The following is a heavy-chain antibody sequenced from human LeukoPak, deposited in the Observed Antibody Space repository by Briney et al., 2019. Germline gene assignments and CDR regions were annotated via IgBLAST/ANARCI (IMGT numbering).Heavy chain of an antibody. CDR2: IYYSGST. D-gene: IGHD3-16*01. CDR1: GGSFSGYY. J-gene: IGHJ4*02. CDR3: ARARQADYGDCDY. Sequence: SETLSLTCAVYGGSFSGYYWSWMRQPPGKRLEWIGYIYYSGSTNYNPSLKSRVTISVDTSKNQFSLKLSSVTAADTAVYYCARARQADYGDCDYWGQGTLVTVSS. V-gene: IGHV4-59*01.